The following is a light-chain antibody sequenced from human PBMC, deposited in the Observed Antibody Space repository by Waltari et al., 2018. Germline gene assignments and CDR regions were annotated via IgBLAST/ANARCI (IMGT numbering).Light chain of an antibody. Sequence: QAALTQPASVSGSPGQSITISCIGTNSDIGSFNYVSWYQQHPGKAPKLIITEFSKGPSAISDGFPSSKSGNTASLTNSALQDEYEAHYYCSSYTITSYTKTAAWIFGGGTKLTVL. V-gene: IGLV2-14*03. CDR1: NSDIGSFNY. CDR3: SSYTITSYTKTAAWI. J-gene: IGLJ3*02. CDR2: EFS.